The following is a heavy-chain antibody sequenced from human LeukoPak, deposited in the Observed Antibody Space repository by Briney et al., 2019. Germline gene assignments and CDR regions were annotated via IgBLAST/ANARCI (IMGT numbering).Heavy chain of an antibody. Sequence: SVKVSCKASGFTFTSSAMQWVRQARGQRLEWIGWIVVGSGNTNYAQKFQERVTITRDMSTSTAYMELSRLRSDDTAVYYCARGTYYDFWSGYSFDPWGQGTLVTVSS. CDR2: IVVGSGNT. CDR3: ARGTYYDFWSGYSFDP. V-gene: IGHV1-58*02. J-gene: IGHJ5*02. D-gene: IGHD3-3*01. CDR1: GFTFTSSA.